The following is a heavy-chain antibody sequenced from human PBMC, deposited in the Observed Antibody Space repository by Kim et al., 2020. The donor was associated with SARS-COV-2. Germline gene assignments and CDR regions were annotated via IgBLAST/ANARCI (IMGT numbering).Heavy chain of an antibody. J-gene: IGHJ4*02. V-gene: IGHV3-30*03. CDR3: ASQEGYCSGGSCDY. Sequence: GGSLRLSCAASGFTFSSYGMHWVRQAPGKGLEWVAVISYDGSNKYYADSVKGRFTISRDNSKNTLYLQMNSLRAEDTAVYYCASQEGYCSGGSCDYWGQGTLVTVSS. CDR1: GFTFSSYG. CDR2: ISYDGSNK. D-gene: IGHD2-15*01.